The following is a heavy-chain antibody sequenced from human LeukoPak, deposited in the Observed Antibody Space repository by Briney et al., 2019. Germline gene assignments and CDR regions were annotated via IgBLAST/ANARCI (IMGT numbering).Heavy chain of an antibody. V-gene: IGHV4-59*08. CDR2: IYYSGST. D-gene: IGHD2-15*01. CDR1: GGSISSYY. CDR3: ARHCSGGSCYDAFDI. Sequence: SETLSLTCTVSGGSISSYYWSRIRQPPGKGLEWIGYIYYSGSTNYNPSLKSRVTISVDTSENQFSLKLSSVTAADTAVYYCARHCSGGSCYDAFDIWGQGTMVTVSS. J-gene: IGHJ3*02.